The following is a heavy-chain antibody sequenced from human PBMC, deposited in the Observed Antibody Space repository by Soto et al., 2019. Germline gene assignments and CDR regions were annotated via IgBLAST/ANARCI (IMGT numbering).Heavy chain of an antibody. CDR2: FHYSGST. Sequence: PSETLSLTCTVSGGSISSRDSYWCWIRQPPGKGLEWIGSFHYSGSTYYNPSLKSRVTISVDTSKNQLSLRATSVTAADTAVYYCARGFGRSHFDYWGQGTLVTVSS. V-gene: IGHV4-39*01. CDR1: GGSISSRDSY. CDR3: ARGFGRSHFDY. D-gene: IGHD3-16*01. J-gene: IGHJ4*02.